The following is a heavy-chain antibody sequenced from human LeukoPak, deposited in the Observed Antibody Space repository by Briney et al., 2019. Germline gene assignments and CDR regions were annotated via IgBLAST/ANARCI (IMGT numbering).Heavy chain of an antibody. V-gene: IGHV3-15*04. CDR3: TTDEDWNYARKDV. J-gene: IGHJ6*02. D-gene: IGHD1-7*01. Sequence: GGSLRLSCAASGFTFNYAWMSWVRQVPGKGLEWVGQTVSEIDGGTTDYATPVKGRFTISRDDSKSTLYLQMNSLKIEDTAVYYCTTDEDWNYARKDVWGQGATVTVSS. CDR1: GFTFNYAW. CDR2: TVSEIDGGTT.